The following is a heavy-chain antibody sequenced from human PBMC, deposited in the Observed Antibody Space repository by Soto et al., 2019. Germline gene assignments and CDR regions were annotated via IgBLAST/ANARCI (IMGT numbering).Heavy chain of an antibody. CDR3: TRAFLWFGESHFDY. J-gene: IGHJ4*02. CDR2: IRSKAYGGTT. Sequence: GESLKISCTASGFTFGDYAMSWFRQAPGKGLEWVGFIRSKAYGGTTEYAASVKGRFTISRDDSKSIAYLQMNSLKTEDTAVYYCTRAFLWFGESHFDYWGQGTLVTVSS. CDR1: GFTFGDYA. V-gene: IGHV3-49*03. D-gene: IGHD3-10*01.